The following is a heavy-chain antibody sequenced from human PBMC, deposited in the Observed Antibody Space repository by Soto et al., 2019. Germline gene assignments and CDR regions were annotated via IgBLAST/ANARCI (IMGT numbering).Heavy chain of an antibody. CDR1: GFTFSNYG. V-gene: IGHV3-33*01. CDR2: IWYDGSNK. Sequence: QPGGSLRLSCAASGFTFSNYGMHWVRQAPGKGLEWVAVIWYDGSNKYYADSVKGRFSISRDNSKNMLYLQMNNLRAEDTAIYYCARTAPSTAMVAYWGQGSLVTVSS. D-gene: IGHD5-18*01. CDR3: ARTAPSTAMVAY. J-gene: IGHJ4*02.